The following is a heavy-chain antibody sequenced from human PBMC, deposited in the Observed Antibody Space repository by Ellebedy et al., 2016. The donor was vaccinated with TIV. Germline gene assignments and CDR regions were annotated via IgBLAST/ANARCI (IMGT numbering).Heavy chain of an antibody. CDR3: ARATVLLWFGEPSSDYMDV. CDR2: INHSGST. Sequence: SETLSLXCAVYGGSFSGYYWSWIRQPPGKGLEWIGEINHSGSTNYNPSLKSRVTISVDTSKNQFSLKLSSVTAADTAVYYCARATVLLWFGEPSSDYMDVWGKGTTVTVSS. CDR1: GGSFSGYY. J-gene: IGHJ6*03. V-gene: IGHV4-34*01. D-gene: IGHD3-10*01.